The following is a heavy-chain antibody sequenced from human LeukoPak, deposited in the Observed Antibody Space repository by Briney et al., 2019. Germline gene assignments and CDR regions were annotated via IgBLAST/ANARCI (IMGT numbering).Heavy chain of an antibody. V-gene: IGHV1-2*02. CDR2: INPNSGGT. J-gene: IGHJ4*02. Sequence: ASVKVSCKASGYTFTGYYMHWVRQAPGQGLEWMGWINPNSGGTNYAQKFQGRVTMTRDTSISTAYMELSRLRSDDTAVYYCARDTSHYYDSSNFGYWGQGTLVTVSS. D-gene: IGHD3-22*01. CDR3: ARDTSHYYDSSNFGY. CDR1: GYTFTGYY.